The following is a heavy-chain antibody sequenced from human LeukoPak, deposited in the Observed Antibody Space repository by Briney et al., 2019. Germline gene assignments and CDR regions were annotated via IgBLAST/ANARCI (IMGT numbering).Heavy chain of an antibody. V-gene: IGHV4-39*07. CDR3: ARGPGGRRGYYPLEDSYYYYYMDV. Sequence: SETLSLTCTVSGGSISSSSYYWGWIRQPPGKGLEWIGSIYYSGSTYYNPSLKSRVTISVDTSKNQFSLKLSSVTAADTAVYYCARGPGGRRGYYPLEDSYYYYYMDVWGKGTTVTASS. J-gene: IGHJ6*03. CDR2: IYYSGST. D-gene: IGHD3-22*01. CDR1: GGSISSSSYY.